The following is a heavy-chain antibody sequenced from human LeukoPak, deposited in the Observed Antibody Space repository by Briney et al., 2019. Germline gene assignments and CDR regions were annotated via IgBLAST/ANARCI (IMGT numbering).Heavy chain of an antibody. V-gene: IGHV4-59*01. CDR2: IYYSGST. CDR1: GGSISSYY. Sequence: SETLSLTCTVSGGSISSYYWSWIRQPPGKGLEWIGYIYYSGSTNYNPSLKSRVTISVDTSKNQFSLKLSSVTAADTAVYCCAIGGPRGGMDVWGQGTTVTVSS. D-gene: IGHD3-10*01. CDR3: AIGGPRGGMDV. J-gene: IGHJ6*02.